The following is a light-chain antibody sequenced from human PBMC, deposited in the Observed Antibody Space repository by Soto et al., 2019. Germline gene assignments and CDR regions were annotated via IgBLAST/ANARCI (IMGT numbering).Light chain of an antibody. CDR2: DAS. J-gene: IGKJ5*01. CDR1: QSVSSN. Sequence: EVVLTQSPGTLSLSPGERVTLSCRASQSVSSNFLAWYQQKPGQAHRLLIYDASTRATVIPARFSGSGSGTEFTLTISSLQSEDFAVYYCQQYNDWPPITFGQGTRLEIK. V-gene: IGKV3-15*01. CDR3: QQYNDWPPIT.